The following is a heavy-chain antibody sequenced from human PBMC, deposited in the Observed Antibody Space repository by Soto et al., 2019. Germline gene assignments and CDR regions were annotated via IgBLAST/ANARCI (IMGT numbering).Heavy chain of an antibody. CDR2: ISNSGGTA. CDR3: AHPRGYGVFDAVDI. V-gene: IGHV3-23*01. J-gene: IGHJ3*02. Sequence: PGGSLRLSCAASGFIFSTYAMNWVRQAPGKGLELVSAISNSGGTAYYAESVRGRFTISRDNSINTLYLQMSSLRTEDTAVYYCAHPRGYGVFDAVDIWGQGTMVTV. CDR1: GFIFSTYA. D-gene: IGHD4-17*01.